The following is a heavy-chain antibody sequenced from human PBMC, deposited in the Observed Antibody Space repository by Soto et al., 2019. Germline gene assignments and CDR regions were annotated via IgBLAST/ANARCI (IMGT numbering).Heavy chain of an antibody. Sequence: EVQVLESGGGLVQPGGSLRLSCEGSGFTVSSHAMTWIRQAPGKGPEWVSTVTADGGTYYADSGKGRFAMSRDTSENTLYLQMNSLGAEDTAAYYCAPHVSCSGGSCQYDAFAIRGQGTMVTVSS. CDR3: APHVSCSGGSCQYDAFAI. D-gene: IGHD2-15*01. J-gene: IGHJ3*02. V-gene: IGHV3-23*01. CDR1: GFTVSSHA. CDR2: VTADGGT.